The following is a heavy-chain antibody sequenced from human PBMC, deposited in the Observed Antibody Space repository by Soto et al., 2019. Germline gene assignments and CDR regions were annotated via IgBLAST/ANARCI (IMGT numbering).Heavy chain of an antibody. CDR2: IRSKTNNYAT. CDR1: GFTFSASS. J-gene: IGHJ3*02. V-gene: IGHV3-73*01. D-gene: IGHD3-10*01. CDR3: TRPVLPWFGESIDAFDM. Sequence: GGSLRLSCEASGFTFSASSMHWVRQASGKGLEWVGRIRSKTNNYATAYVASVKGRFTISRDDSKNTAYLQMNSLKSEDTAVYYCTRPVLPWFGESIDAFDMWGQGTMVT.